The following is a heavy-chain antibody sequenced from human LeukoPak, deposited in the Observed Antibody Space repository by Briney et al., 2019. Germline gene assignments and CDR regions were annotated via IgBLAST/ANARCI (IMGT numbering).Heavy chain of an antibody. D-gene: IGHD1-26*01. CDR1: GFTFSSYG. CDR3: AKAYTHYSGSYFRDAFDI. J-gene: IGHJ3*02. V-gene: IGHV3-23*01. Sequence: GGTPRLSCAASGFTFSSYGMSWVRQAPGKGLEWVSAISGSGGSTYYADSVKGRFTISRDNSKNTLYLQMNSLRAEDTAVYYCAKAYTHYSGSYFRDAFDIWGQGTMVTVSS. CDR2: ISGSGGST.